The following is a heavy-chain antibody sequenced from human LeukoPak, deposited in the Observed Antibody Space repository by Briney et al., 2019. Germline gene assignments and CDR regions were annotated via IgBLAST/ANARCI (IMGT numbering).Heavy chain of an antibody. J-gene: IGHJ4*02. CDR3: AKDFKKSSKTWFELDS. D-gene: IGHD3-10*01. CDR1: GFTFDDYA. V-gene: IGHV3-43*02. CDR2: ISGNGGIT. Sequence: GGSLRLSCAASGFTFDDYAMHWVRQAPGKGLEWVSLISGNGGITHYADSVKDRFIISRDNSKNSLYLQMSGLRTEDTALYYCAKDFKKSSKTWFELDSWGQGTLVTISS.